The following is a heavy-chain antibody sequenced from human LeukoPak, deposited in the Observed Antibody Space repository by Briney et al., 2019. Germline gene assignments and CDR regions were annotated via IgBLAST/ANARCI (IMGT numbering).Heavy chain of an antibody. CDR3: ARQSTGWSSSYDY. J-gene: IGHJ4*02. CDR2: ISGSGGST. CDR1: RFTFSSYA. Sequence: PGGSLRLSCAASRFTFSSYAMSWVRQAPGKGLEWVSAISGSGGSTYYADSVKGRFTISRDNSRNTLYLQMNGLRAEDTAVYYCARQSTGWSSSYDYWGQGTLVTVSS. V-gene: IGHV3-23*01. D-gene: IGHD6-13*01.